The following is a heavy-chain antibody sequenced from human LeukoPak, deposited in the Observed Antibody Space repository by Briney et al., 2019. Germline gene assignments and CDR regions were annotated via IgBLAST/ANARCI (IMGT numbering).Heavy chain of an antibody. V-gene: IGHV3-21*01. CDR2: ISSSSSYI. J-gene: IGHJ4*02. CDR3: ARDRRSGSYRAGADY. D-gene: IGHD3-10*01. CDR1: GFTFSSYS. Sequence: PGGSLRLSCAASGFTFSSYSMNWVRQAPGKGLEWVSSISSSSSYIYYAVSVKGRFTISRDNAKNSLYLQMNSLRAEDTAVYYCARDRRSGSYRAGADYWGQGTLVTVSS.